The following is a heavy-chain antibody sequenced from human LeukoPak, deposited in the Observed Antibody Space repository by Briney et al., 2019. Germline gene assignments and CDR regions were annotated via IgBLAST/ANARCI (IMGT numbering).Heavy chain of an antibody. J-gene: IGHJ3*02. CDR2: IYYSGST. CDR1: GGSISSSSYY. D-gene: IGHD3-22*01. CDR3: ARARYYYDSSGGLDAFDI. Sequence: SETLSLTCTVSGGSISSSSYYWGWIRQPPGTGLEWIGSIYYSGSTYYSPSLKSRVTISVDTSKNQFSLKLSSVTAADTAVYYCARARYYYDSSGGLDAFDIRGQGTMVTVSS. V-gene: IGHV4-39*01.